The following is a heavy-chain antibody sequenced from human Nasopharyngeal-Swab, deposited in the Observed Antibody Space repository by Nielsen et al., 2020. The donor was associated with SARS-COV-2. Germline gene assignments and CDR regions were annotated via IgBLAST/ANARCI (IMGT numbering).Heavy chain of an antibody. CDR1: GFTFNTYS. J-gene: IGHJ6*03. CDR3: ARIAGRGSIYYYYMDV. D-gene: IGHD1-26*01. Sequence: GGSLILSCAGSGFTFNTYSMIWVRQVPGEGLEWVSSISGSGSYVYYADSVKGRFTISKDSAKNSLYLQMNSLRADDTAVYFCARIAGRGSIYYYYMDVWGTGTTVTVSS. CDR2: ISGSGSYV. V-gene: IGHV3-21*01.